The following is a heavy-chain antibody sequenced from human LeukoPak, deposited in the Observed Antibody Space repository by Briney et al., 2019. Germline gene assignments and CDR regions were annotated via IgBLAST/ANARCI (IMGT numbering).Heavy chain of an antibody. CDR1: GGSISSYY. V-gene: IGHV4-59*01. J-gene: IGHJ6*03. CDR2: IYYSGST. Sequence: SKTLSLTCTVSGGSISSYYWSWIRQPPGKGLEWIGYIYYSGSTNYNPSLKSRLTISVDTSKNQFSLRLNSVTAADTAVYYCARAMVEGADRYYYMDVWGKGTTVTVSS. D-gene: IGHD2-8*01. CDR3: ARAMVEGADRYYYMDV.